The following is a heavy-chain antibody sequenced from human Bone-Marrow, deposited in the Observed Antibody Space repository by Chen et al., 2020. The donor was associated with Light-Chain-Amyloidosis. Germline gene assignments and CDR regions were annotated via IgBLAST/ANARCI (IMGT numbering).Heavy chain of an antibody. CDR3: AQLYSYGRPFKH. CDR1: GFVFTTYG. V-gene: IGHV3-30*02. D-gene: IGHD5-18*01. CDR2: VRFDGSDK. J-gene: IGHJ4*02. Sequence: VRLVESGGGVVRPGGALRPSCPVSGFVFTTYGLQWVRQAPGKGLEWVSFVRFDGSDKYYAHSVKGRFTISRDDSKNTLYLQMNSLRPEDTAVYYCAQLYSYGRPFKHWGQGTLVSVSS.